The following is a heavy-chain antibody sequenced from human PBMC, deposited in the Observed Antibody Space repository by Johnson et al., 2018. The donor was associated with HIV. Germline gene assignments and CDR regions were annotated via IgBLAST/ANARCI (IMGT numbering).Heavy chain of an antibody. V-gene: IGHV3-66*01. D-gene: IGHD3-16*01. J-gene: IGHJ3*02. CDR1: GFIFHEYG. CDR3: ARDYHYVWGSSYGFDI. CDR2: LYSGGST. Sequence: VQLVESGGGVVRPGGSLRLSCAASGFIFHEYGMNWVRQAPGKGLEWVSVLYSGGSTYYADFVKDRFIISRDNSKNTLYLQMNSLRAEDTAVYYCARDYHYVWGSSYGFDIWGQGTMVIVSS.